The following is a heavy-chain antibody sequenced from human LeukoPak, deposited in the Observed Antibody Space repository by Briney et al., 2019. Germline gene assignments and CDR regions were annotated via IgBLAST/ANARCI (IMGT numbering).Heavy chain of an antibody. CDR1: GYTFTSYG. CDR3: ARANNGGIVVVPAAPFCYFDY. CDR2: ISAYNGNT. D-gene: IGHD2-2*01. V-gene: IGHV1-18*01. J-gene: IGHJ4*02. Sequence: ASVEVSCKASGYTFTSYGISWVRQAPGQGLEWMGWISAYNGNTNYAQKLQGRVTMTTDTSTSTAYMELRSLRSDDTAVYYCARANNGGIVVVPAAPFCYFDYWGQGTLVTVSS.